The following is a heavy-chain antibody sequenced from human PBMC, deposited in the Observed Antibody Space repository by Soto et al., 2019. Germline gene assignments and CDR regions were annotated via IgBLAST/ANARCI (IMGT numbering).Heavy chain of an antibody. CDR2: INPNSGGT. D-gene: IGHD2-2*01. Sequence: GASVKVSCKASGYTFTGYYMHWVRQAPGQGLEWMGWINPNSGGTNYAQKFQGWVTMTRDTSISTAYMELSRLRSDDTAVYYCAIDPIGYCSSTSCQYGMDVWGQGTTVTVSS. V-gene: IGHV1-2*04. CDR1: GYTFTGYY. CDR3: AIDPIGYCSSTSCQYGMDV. J-gene: IGHJ6*02.